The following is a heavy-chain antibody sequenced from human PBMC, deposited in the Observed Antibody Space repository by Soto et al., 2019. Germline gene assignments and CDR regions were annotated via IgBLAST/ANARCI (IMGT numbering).Heavy chain of an antibody. CDR3: AKDLLAYGGPRSHDY. CDR1: GFTFSSYA. Sequence: EVQLLESGGGLVQPGGSLRLSCAASGFTFSSYAMSWVRQAPGKGLEWVSAISGSGGSTYYADSVKGRFTICGDNSRNTLYLQMNGLRAEDTAVYYCAKDLLAYGGPRSHDYWGQGTLVTVSS. V-gene: IGHV3-23*01. D-gene: IGHD3-10*01. J-gene: IGHJ4*02. CDR2: ISGSGGST.